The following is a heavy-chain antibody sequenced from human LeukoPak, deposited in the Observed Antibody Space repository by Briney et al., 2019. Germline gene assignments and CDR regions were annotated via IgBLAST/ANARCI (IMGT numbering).Heavy chain of an antibody. V-gene: IGHV4-39*01. CDR3: ARRGITMVRGVNS. CDR1: GGSISSSSYY. D-gene: IGHD3-10*01. Sequence: SETLSLTCTVSGGSISSSSYYWGWIRQPPGKGLEWIGSIYYSGSTYYNPSLKSRVTISVDTSKNQFSLKLSSVTAADTAVYYCARRGITMVRGVNSWSQGTLVTVSS. J-gene: IGHJ4*02. CDR2: IYYSGST.